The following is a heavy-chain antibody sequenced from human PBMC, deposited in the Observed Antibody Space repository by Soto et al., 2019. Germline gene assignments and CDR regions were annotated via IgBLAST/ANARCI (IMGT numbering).Heavy chain of an antibody. CDR3: ARGGGVNCSSTSCYPPDY. D-gene: IGHD2-2*01. V-gene: IGHV1-2*04. J-gene: IGHJ4*02. Sequence: GASVKVSCKASGYTFTGYYMHWVRQAPGQGLEWMGWINPNSGGTNYAQKFQGWVTMTRDTSISTAYMELSRLRSDDTAVYYCARGGGVNCSSTSCYPPDYWGQGTLVTVSS. CDR2: INPNSGGT. CDR1: GYTFTGYY.